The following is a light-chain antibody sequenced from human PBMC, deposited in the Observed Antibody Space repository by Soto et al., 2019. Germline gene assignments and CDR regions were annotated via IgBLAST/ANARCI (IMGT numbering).Light chain of an antibody. CDR2: DAF. J-gene: IGKJ1*01. CDR1: QSVGSF. V-gene: IGKV3-11*01. CDR3: QQRSNWPLT. Sequence: EIVLTQSPATLSLSPGERATLSCRASQSVGSFLAWYQQKPGQAPRLLIYDAFNRATGIPARFSGSGSGTDFTLTISSLVPDDVAVYYCQQRSNWPLTFGRGTKVEI.